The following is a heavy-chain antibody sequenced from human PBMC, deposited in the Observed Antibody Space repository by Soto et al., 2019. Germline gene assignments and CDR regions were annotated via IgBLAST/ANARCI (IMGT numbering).Heavy chain of an antibody. Sequence: GESLKISFKGSGYSFAGYWITWVRQIPGKGLERMGRIDPSDSQTYYSPSFRGHVTISAAKSITTVFLQWSSLRASDTAMYYCARQIYDSDSGPNFQYYFDSWGQGTLVTVSS. D-gene: IGHD3-22*01. CDR2: IDPSDSQT. J-gene: IGHJ4*02. V-gene: IGHV5-10-1*01. CDR3: ARQIYDSDSGPNFQYYFDS. CDR1: GYSFAGYW.